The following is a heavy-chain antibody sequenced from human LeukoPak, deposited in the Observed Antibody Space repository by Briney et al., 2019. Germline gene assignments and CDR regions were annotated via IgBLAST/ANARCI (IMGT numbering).Heavy chain of an antibody. CDR3: ARSRPWIFGVVIEGDAFDI. CDR1: GFTFSSYA. Sequence: GGSLRLSCAASGFTFSSYAMSWVRQAPGKGLEWVSAISGSGGSTYYADSVKGRFTISRDNSKNTLYLQMNSLRAEDTAVYYCARSRPWIFGVVIEGDAFDIWGQGTMVTVSS. D-gene: IGHD3-3*01. CDR2: ISGSGGST. V-gene: IGHV3-23*01. J-gene: IGHJ3*02.